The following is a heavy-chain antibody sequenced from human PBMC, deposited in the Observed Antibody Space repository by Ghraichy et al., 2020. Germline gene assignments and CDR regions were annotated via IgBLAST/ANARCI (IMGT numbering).Heavy chain of an antibody. Sequence: GGSLRLSCAASGFTFSSYEMNWVRQAPGKGLEWVSYISSSGSTIYYADSVKGRFTISRDNAKNSLYLQMNSLRAEDTAVYYCARAYYDFPVVWGQGTTVTVSS. V-gene: IGHV3-48*03. CDR3: ARAYYDFPVV. J-gene: IGHJ6*02. D-gene: IGHD3-3*01. CDR1: GFTFSSYE. CDR2: ISSSGSTI.